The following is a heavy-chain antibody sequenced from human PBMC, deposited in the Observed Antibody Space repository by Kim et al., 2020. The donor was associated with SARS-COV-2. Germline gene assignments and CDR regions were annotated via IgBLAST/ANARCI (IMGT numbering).Heavy chain of an antibody. J-gene: IGHJ4*01. V-gene: IGHV3-23*01. CDR2: ISGSGGNT. CDR3: AKGFPNSGWAIDY. Sequence: GGSLRLSCAASGFTFKNFAMSWVRQAPGKGLEWVSAISGSGGNTYYTDSVKGRFTISRDNSKNTLYLQMNSLRAEDTAVYYCAKGFPNSGWAIDYWGQGTLVTVSS. D-gene: IGHD6-19*01. CDR1: GFTFKNFA.